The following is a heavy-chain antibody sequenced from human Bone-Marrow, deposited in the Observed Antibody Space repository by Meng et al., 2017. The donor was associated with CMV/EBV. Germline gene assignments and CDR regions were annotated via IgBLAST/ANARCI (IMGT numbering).Heavy chain of an antibody. D-gene: IGHD2-2*01. Sequence: ASVKVSCKASEYTFTGYYMHWVRQAPGQGLEWMGWIDPNSGAINYAQKFQDRVTMTSDTSIRTAYMELSRLKSDDTALYYCARERYLVPAASPDYYYYGMDVWGQGTTVTASS. CDR3: ARERYLVPAASPDYYYYGMDV. J-gene: IGHJ6*02. V-gene: IGHV1-2*02. CDR2: IDPNSGAI. CDR1: EYTFTGYY.